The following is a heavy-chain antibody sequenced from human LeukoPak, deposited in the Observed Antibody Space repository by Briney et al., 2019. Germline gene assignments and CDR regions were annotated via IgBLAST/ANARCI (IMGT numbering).Heavy chain of an antibody. CDR2: IDPSDSYT. CDR3: ARVDTAMVPSPYYYYGMDV. J-gene: IGHJ6*04. CDR1: GYSFTSYW. V-gene: IGHV5-10-1*01. D-gene: IGHD5-18*01. Sequence: GESLKISCKGSGYSFTSYWISWVRQMPGKGLEWMGRIDPSDSYTNYSPSFQGHVTISADKSISTAYLQWSSLKASDTAVYYCARVDTAMVPSPYYYYGMDVWGKGTTVTVSS.